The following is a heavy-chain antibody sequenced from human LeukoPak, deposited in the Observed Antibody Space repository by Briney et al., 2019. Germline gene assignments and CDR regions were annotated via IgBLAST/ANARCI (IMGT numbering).Heavy chain of an antibody. CDR1: GGSISSGVYY. CDR3: ARGIVVPAARGLSYYYGMDV. V-gene: IGHV4-31*03. CDR2: IYYSGST. D-gene: IGHD2-2*01. Sequence: SETLSLTCTVSGGSISSGVYYWSWIRQHPGKGLEWIGYIYYSGSTYYNPSLKSRVTISVDTSKNQFSLKLSSVTAADTAVYYCARGIVVPAARGLSYYYGMDVWGQGTTVTVSS. J-gene: IGHJ6*02.